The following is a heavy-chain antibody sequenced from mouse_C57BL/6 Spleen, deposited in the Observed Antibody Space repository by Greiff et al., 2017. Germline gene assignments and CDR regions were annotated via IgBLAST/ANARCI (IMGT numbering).Heavy chain of an antibody. CDR2: IYPGNSDT. J-gene: IGHJ2*01. V-gene: IGHV1-5*01. CDR3: TGSDGYYLYYCDY. D-gene: IGHD2-3*01. CDR1: GYTFTSYW. Sequence: EVKLQESGTVLARPGASVKMSCKTSGYTFTSYWMNWVKQRPGQGLEWIGAIYPGNSDTSYNQKFKGKARLTAVTSASTAYMERRRLTYEVSAVYYCTGSDGYYLYYCDYWGQGTTLTVSS.